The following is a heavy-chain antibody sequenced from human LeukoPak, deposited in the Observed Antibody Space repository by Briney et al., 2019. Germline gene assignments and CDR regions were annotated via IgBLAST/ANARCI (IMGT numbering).Heavy chain of an antibody. D-gene: IGHD3-9*01. CDR3: ARGGYYDILTGPLS. Sequence: PGGSLRLSCAASGFTFSSYAMSWVRQAPGKGLEWVSAISGSGGSTYYADSVKGRFTISRDNSKNTLYLQMNSLRAEDTAVYYCARGGYYDILTGPLSWGQGTLVTVSS. CDR1: GFTFSSYA. V-gene: IGHV3-23*01. J-gene: IGHJ5*02. CDR2: ISGSGGST.